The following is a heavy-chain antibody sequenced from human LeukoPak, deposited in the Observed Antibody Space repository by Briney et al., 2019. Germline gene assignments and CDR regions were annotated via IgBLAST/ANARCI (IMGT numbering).Heavy chain of an antibody. CDR3: AREYYDILTGPGGGFDY. Sequence: GGSLRLSCAASGFTFSRYSMNWVRQAPGKGLEWVSYISSSSSTIYYADSVKGRFTISRDNAKNSLYLQMNSLRAEDTAVYYCAREYYDILTGPGGGFDYWGQGTLVTVSS. D-gene: IGHD3-9*01. CDR2: ISSSSSTI. V-gene: IGHV3-48*01. J-gene: IGHJ4*02. CDR1: GFTFSRYS.